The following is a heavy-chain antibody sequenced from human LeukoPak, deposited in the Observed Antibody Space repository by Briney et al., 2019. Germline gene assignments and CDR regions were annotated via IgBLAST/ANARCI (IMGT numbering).Heavy chain of an antibody. CDR1: GGSISSSNW. CDR3: ARGRARRTITIFGEAPNWFDP. V-gene: IGHV4-4*02. J-gene: IGHJ5*02. Sequence: SETLSLTCAVSGGSISSSNWWSWVRQPPGKWLEWIGEIYHSGSTNYNPSPKSRVTVSVDTSKNQFSLKLSSVTAADTAVYYCARGRARRTITIFGEAPNWFDPWGQGTLVTVSS. D-gene: IGHD3-3*01. CDR2: IYHSGST.